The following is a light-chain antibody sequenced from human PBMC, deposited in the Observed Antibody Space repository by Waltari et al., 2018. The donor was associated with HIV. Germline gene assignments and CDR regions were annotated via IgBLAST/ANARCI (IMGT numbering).Light chain of an antibody. CDR3: QQRTNWPPYS. CDR1: RSFGSY. CDR2: DAS. V-gene: IGKV3-11*01. Sequence: EIVLTQSPATLSLSPGERATLSCRASRSFGSYLAWYQQKPGQAPRLLIYDASNRATGIPARFSGSGSGTDFTLTISSLEPEDFAVYYCQQRTNWPPYSFGQGTKLEIK. J-gene: IGKJ2*03.